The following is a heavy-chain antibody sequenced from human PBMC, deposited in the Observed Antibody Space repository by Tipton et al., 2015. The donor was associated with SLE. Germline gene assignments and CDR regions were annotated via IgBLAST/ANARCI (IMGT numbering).Heavy chain of an antibody. D-gene: IGHD1-26*01. CDR1: GFSFRDYW. V-gene: IGHV3-7*01. CDR2: IKQDGSER. J-gene: IGHJ4*02. CDR3: AIGIPAQFDY. Sequence: SLRLSCEASGFSFRDYWMSWVRQAPGKGLEWVANIKQDGSERYYADSVKGRFTISRDNAKNTLYLQMNSLRAEDTAVYYCAIGIPAQFDYWGQGTLVTVSS.